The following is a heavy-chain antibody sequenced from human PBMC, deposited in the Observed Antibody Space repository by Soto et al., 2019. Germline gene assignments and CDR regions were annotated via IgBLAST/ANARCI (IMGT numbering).Heavy chain of an antibody. J-gene: IGHJ5*02. V-gene: IGHV1-69*01. D-gene: IGHD6-13*01. CDR3: ARLHSAAAPYNWFDP. CDR1: GGTFSSYA. Sequence: QVQLVQSGAEVKKPGSSVKVSCKASGGTFSSYAISWVRQAPGQGLEWMGGIFPIFGTANYAQKYQGRVTITADESTSKANMELSSLRSEDTAVYYCARLHSAAAPYNWFDPWGQGTLVTVSS. CDR2: IFPIFGTA.